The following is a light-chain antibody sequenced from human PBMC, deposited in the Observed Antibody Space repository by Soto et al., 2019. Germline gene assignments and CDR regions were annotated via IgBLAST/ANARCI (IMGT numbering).Light chain of an antibody. V-gene: IGKV3-15*01. Sequence: EIVKTQSPATLSVSPGERATLSCRASQTIYTKLAWYQKKSGQAPRLLIYGASTRATGIPARFSGSGSGTEFTLTISGLQSEDFAVYYCQQYSIWRTFGQGTKVDI. CDR3: QQYSIWRT. CDR2: GAS. CDR1: QTIYTK. J-gene: IGKJ1*01.